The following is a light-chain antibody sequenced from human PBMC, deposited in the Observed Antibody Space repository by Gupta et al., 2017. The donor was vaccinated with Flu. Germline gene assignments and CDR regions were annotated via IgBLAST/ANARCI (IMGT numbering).Light chain of an antibody. Sequence: EIVMTQSPATLSVSPGERATLSCRASQSVGSNFAWYQQKPGQAPRLLIYGASTRATGIPARFSGSGSGTEFTLTISSLQSEDFAVYYCQQLNNWRWTFGQGTKVEIK. CDR3: QQLNNWRWT. V-gene: IGKV3-15*01. CDR2: GAS. CDR1: QSVGSN. J-gene: IGKJ1*01.